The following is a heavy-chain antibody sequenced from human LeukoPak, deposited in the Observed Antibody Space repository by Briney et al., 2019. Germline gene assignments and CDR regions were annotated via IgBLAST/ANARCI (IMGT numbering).Heavy chain of an antibody. V-gene: IGHV1-69*01. J-gene: IGHJ6*03. D-gene: IGHD6-13*01. CDR3: ASCIVAAGRVSCHYMDV. CDR2: IIPIFSTA. CDR1: GGTFSNYA. Sequence: GASVKVSCKASGGTFSNYAISWVRQAPGQGLEWMGGIIPIFSTADYAQKFQGRVTITADESTSTAYMELSSLRSEDTAVYYCASCIVAAGRVSCHYMDVWGKGTTVTISS.